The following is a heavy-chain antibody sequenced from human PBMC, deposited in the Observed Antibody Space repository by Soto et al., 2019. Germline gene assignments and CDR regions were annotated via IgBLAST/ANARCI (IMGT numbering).Heavy chain of an antibody. D-gene: IGHD3-16*01. V-gene: IGHV3-53*01. CDR3: ARAKRGGFDY. Sequence: EVQLVESGGGLIQPGGSLRLSCAASGFTVSGNSMSWVRQAPGKGLELVSFTYSGGNTDYADSVKGRFTTSRDNSKNTLFLQMNSLRAEDTAVYYCARAKRGGFDYWGQGTLVTVSS. CDR2: TYSGGNT. CDR1: GFTVSGNS. J-gene: IGHJ4*02.